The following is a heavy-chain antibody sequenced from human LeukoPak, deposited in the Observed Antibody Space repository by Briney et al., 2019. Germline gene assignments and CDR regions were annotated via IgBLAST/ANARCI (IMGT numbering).Heavy chain of an antibody. J-gene: IGHJ4*02. Sequence: GGSLRLSCAASGFTSTNYAMNWVRQAPGKGLEWVSVLIGSSGSTDYADSVKGRFTISRDTSKNTLFLQMNSLRAEDTTIYYCAKGAYDYIEIGYFDSWGQGTLVTVSS. CDR3: AKGAYDYIEIGYFDS. V-gene: IGHV3-23*01. D-gene: IGHD5-12*01. CDR2: LIGSSGST. CDR1: GFTSTNYA.